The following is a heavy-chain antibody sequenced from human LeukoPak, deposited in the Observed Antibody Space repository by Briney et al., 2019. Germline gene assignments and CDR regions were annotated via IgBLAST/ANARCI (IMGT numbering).Heavy chain of an antibody. CDR3: ASSITAADWFFHL. J-gene: IGHJ2*01. D-gene: IGHD6-13*01. V-gene: IGHV4-4*07. CDR2: IYSSGST. CDR1: GGSISPYY. Sequence: SETLSLTCTVSGGSISPYYWSWIRQPAGKVLEWLGRIYSSGSTHYNPSLKSRVTMSVDTSKNQFSLKLNSVTAADTAVYYCASSITAADWFFHLWGRGTLVTVSS.